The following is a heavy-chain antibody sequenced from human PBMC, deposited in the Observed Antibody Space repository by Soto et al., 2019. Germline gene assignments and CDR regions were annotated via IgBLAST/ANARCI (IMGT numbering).Heavy chain of an antibody. V-gene: IGHV1-18*01. CDR2: ISAYNGNT. J-gene: IGHJ5*02. CDR3: GRGVGIAVAGTSWFDP. D-gene: IGHD6-19*01. Sequence: ASVKVSCKASGYTFTSYGISWVRQAPGQGLEWMGWISAYNGNTNYAQKLQGRVTMTTDTSTSTAYMELRSLRSDDTAVYYCGRGVGIAVAGTSWFDPWGQGTLVTVSS. CDR1: GYTFTSYG.